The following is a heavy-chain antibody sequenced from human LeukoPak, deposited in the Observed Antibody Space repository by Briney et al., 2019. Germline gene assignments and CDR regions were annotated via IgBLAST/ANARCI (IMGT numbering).Heavy chain of an antibody. CDR1: GGYFSGYY. V-gene: IGHV4-34*01. CDR3: ARLSIAAPH. J-gene: IGHJ4*02. Sequence: PSETLSLTCAVYGGYFSGYYWSWIRQPPGQGLEWSGEVNHSGSTNYNPSLKSRVTISVDTSKNQFSLKLSSVTAADTAVYYCARLSIAAPHWGQGTLVTVSS. CDR2: VNHSGST. D-gene: IGHD6-6*01.